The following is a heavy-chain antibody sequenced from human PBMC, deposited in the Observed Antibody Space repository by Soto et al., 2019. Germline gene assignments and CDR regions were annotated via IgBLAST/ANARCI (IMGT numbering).Heavy chain of an antibody. Sequence: PSETLSLTCTVSGSSVSSGSYYWSWIRQPPGKGLEWIGYIYYSGSTNYNPSLKSRVTISVDTSKNQFSLKLSSVTAADTAVYYCARAYYDILTGSDAFDICGQGTMVTVSS. D-gene: IGHD3-9*01. CDR1: GSSVSSGSYY. V-gene: IGHV4-61*01. CDR2: IYYSGST. J-gene: IGHJ3*02. CDR3: ARAYYDILTGSDAFDI.